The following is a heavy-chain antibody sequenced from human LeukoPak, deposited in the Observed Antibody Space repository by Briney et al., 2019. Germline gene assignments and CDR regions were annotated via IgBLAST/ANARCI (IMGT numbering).Heavy chain of an antibody. CDR1: GGSISSSSYY. CDR3: TRENWQQLGSPNAFDI. CDR2: IYYSGST. D-gene: IGHD6-13*01. V-gene: IGHV4-39*02. J-gene: IGHJ3*02. Sequence: SETLSLTCTVSGGSISSSSYYWGWIRQPPGKGLEWIGSIYYSGSTYYNPSLKSRVTISVDTSKNQFSLKLSSVTAADTAVYYCTRENWQQLGSPNAFDIWGQGTMVTVSS.